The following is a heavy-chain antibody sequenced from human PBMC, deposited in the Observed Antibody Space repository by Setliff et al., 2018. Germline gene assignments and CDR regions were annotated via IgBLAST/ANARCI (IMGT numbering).Heavy chain of an antibody. CDR3: ARDRKGSSGYDSPSYLDH. CDR1: GYTFTSYG. V-gene: IGHV1-46*01. CDR2: INPSGGST. J-gene: IGHJ4*02. D-gene: IGHD5-12*01. Sequence: ASVKVSCKASGYTFTSYGISWVRQAPGQGLEWMGIINPSGGSTSYAQKFQGRVTIIRDTSASTDYMELSSLRSEDTAVYYCARDRKGSSGYDSPSYLDHWGPGTLVTVSS.